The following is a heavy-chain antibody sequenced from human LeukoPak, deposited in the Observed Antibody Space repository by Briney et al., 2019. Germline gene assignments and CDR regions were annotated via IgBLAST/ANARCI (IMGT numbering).Heavy chain of an antibody. Sequence: ASVKVSCKASGYTFTGYYMHWVRQAPGQRLEWMGWINAGNGNTKYSQKFQGRVTITRDTSASTAYMELSSLRSEDTAVYYCASGTPGDYYDSSGPQHWGQGTLVTVSS. J-gene: IGHJ1*01. CDR2: INAGNGNT. CDR3: ASGTPGDYYDSSGPQH. D-gene: IGHD3-22*01. V-gene: IGHV1/OR15-3*02. CDR1: GYTFTGYY.